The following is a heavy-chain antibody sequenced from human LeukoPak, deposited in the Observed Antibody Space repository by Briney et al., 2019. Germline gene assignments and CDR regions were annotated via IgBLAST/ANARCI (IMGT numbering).Heavy chain of an antibody. V-gene: IGHV3-23*01. Sequence: GGSLRLSCAASGFTFYNYAMAWVRQAPGKGLEWVSTISESGTSTYYADSVKGRFTISRDNSKNTLFLQMNGLRAEDTAVYYCAKDHGYNYGYNSYWGQGTLVTVSS. CDR1: GFTFYNYA. J-gene: IGHJ4*02. CDR2: ISESGTST. D-gene: IGHD5-18*01. CDR3: AKDHGYNYGYNSY.